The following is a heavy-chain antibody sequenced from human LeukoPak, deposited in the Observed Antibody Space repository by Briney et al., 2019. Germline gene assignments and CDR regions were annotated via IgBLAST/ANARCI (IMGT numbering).Heavy chain of an antibody. Sequence: PSETLSLTCAVYGGSFSGYYWSWIRQPPGKGLEWIGYIYYSGKTYYSSSLRSRVTISLDTSKNHFSLRLTSVTAADTAVYYCARLLDNDRNGDPDTFDMWGQGTMVTVSS. CDR2: IYYSGKT. J-gene: IGHJ3*02. CDR3: ARLLDNDRNGDPDTFDM. V-gene: IGHV4-59*13. D-gene: IGHD3-22*01. CDR1: GGSFSGYY.